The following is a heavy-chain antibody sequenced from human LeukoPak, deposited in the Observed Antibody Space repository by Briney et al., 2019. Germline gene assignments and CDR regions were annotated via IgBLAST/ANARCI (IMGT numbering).Heavy chain of an antibody. V-gene: IGHV3-30-3*01. D-gene: IGHD3-10*01. CDR3: ARVPGGFGELWVDSYFDS. J-gene: IGHJ4*02. CDR1: GFTFSSYA. CDR2: ISYDGSNK. Sequence: PGRSLRLSCASSGFTFSSYAMHWVRQAPGKGLEWVAVISYDGSNKYYADSVKGRFTISRDNSTNTLYMQMNRLRAEDTAVYYCARVPGGFGELWVDSYFDSWGQGTLVTVSS.